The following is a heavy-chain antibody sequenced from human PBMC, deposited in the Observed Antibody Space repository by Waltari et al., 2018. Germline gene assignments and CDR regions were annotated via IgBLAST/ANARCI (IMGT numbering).Heavy chain of an antibody. J-gene: IGHJ3*02. CDR3: ARARDTAMVRDAFDI. Sequence: EVQLLESGGGLVQPGGSLRLSCAASGFTFSSYAMSWVRQAPGKGLEWVSSISSSSSYIYYADSVKGRFTISRDNAKNSLYLQMNSLRAEDTAVYYCARARDTAMVRDAFDIWGQGTMVTVSS. CDR1: GFTFSSYA. D-gene: IGHD5-18*01. V-gene: IGHV3-21*01. CDR2: ISSSSSYI.